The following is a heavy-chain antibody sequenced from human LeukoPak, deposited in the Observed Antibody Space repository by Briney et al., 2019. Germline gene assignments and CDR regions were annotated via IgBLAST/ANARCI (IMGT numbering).Heavy chain of an antibody. CDR3: ARDDSSGYYYGSIDY. D-gene: IGHD3-22*01. V-gene: IGHV3-20*04. Sequence: GGSLRLSCAASGFTFDDYGMSWVRQAPGKGLEWVSGINWNGGSTGYADSVKGRFTISRDNAKNSLYLQMNSLRAEDTALYYCARDDSSGYYYGSIDYWGQGTLVTVSS. CDR2: INWNGGST. CDR1: GFTFDDYG. J-gene: IGHJ4*02.